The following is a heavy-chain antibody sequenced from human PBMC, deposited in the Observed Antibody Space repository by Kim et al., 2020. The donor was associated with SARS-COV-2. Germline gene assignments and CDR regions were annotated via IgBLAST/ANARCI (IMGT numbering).Heavy chain of an antibody. CDR2: MSDSGGNR. J-gene: IGHJ4*02. CDR1: GFTFSNFA. V-gene: IGHV3-23*01. Sequence: GGSLRLYCAASGFTFSNFAMHWVRQAPGKGLEWVSVMSDSGGNRYYARSVDGRFTISRDNSMNTVYLEMNSLRAEDTAVYYCAKGRGANCWALFDSWGQGIPVTVSS. CDR3: AKGRGANCWALFDS. D-gene: IGHD2-2*01.